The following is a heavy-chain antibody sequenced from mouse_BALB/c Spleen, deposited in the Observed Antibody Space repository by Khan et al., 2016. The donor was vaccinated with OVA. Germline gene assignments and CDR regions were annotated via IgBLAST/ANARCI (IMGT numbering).Heavy chain of an antibody. Sequence: VQLVESGPGLVAPSQSLSITCTVSGFSLSRYNIHWVRQPPGKGLEWLGMIWGGGGTDYNSTLKSRLSISKDNSKSQVFLKMNSLQTDDSARYYCARSYYRYDGYYAMDYWGQGTSGTVSS. CDR3: ARSYYRYDGYYAMDY. V-gene: IGHV2-6-4*01. CDR2: IWGGGGT. D-gene: IGHD2-14*01. J-gene: IGHJ4*01. CDR1: GFSLSRYN.